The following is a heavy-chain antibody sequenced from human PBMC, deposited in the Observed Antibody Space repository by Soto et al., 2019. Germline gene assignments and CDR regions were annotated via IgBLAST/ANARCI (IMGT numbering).Heavy chain of an antibody. V-gene: IGHV3-33*01. CDR1: GFTFSSYG. Sequence: QVQLVESGGGVVQPGRSLRLSCAASGFTFSSYGMHWVRQAPGKGLEWVAVIWYDGSNKYYADSVKGQFTISRDNSKNTLYLQMNSLRAEDTAVYYCARSDYGAINDYWGQGTLVTVSS. D-gene: IGHD4-17*01. CDR3: ARSDYGAINDY. CDR2: IWYDGSNK. J-gene: IGHJ4*02.